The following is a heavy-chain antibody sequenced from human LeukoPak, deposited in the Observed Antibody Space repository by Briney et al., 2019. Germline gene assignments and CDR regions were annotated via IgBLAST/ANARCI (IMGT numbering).Heavy chain of an antibody. J-gene: IGHJ3*02. CDR3: ARLRSYYGSGERVDAFDI. CDR2: IYYSGST. D-gene: IGHD3-10*01. V-gene: IGHV4-39*01. Sequence: SETLSLTCTVSGGSISSSSYYWGWIRQPPGKGLEWIGSIYYSGSTYYNPSLKSRVTISVDTSKNQFSLKLSSVTAADTAVYYCARLRSYYGSGERVDAFDIWGQGTMVTVSS. CDR1: GGSISSSSYY.